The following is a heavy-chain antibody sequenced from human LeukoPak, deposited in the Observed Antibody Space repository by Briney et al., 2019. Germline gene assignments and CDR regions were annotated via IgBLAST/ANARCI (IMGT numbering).Heavy chain of an antibody. D-gene: IGHD6-19*01. V-gene: IGHV1-69*04. CDR3: ARGHSSGWFDWYLHL. CDR2: IIPILGIA. Sequence: SVEVSCKASGGTFSSYAISWVRQAPGQGREWMGRIIPILGIANYAQKFQGRVTITADKSTSTAYMELSSLRSEDTAVYYCARGHSSGWFDWYLHLWGRGTLVTVSS. J-gene: IGHJ2*01. CDR1: GGTFSSYA.